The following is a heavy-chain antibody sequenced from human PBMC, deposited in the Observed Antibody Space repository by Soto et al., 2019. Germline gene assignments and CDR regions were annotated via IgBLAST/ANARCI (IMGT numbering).Heavy chain of an antibody. CDR2: IIPMFGTA. D-gene: IGHD2-2*01. V-gene: IGHV1-69*01. J-gene: IGHJ3*02. CDR3: ARTQGAEFQLLYAFDI. Sequence: QVQLVQSGAEVRQPGSSVKVSCTASGGTFSTYAISWVRQAPGQGLEWMGGIIPMFGTAKYAQRFQGRFTITADGSTSTASMELTSLRSEDTALYFCARTQGAEFQLLYAFDIWGQGTMVTVSS. CDR1: GGTFSTYA.